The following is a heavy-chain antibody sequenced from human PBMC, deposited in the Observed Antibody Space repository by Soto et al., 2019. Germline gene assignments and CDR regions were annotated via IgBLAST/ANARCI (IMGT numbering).Heavy chain of an antibody. CDR2: ISYSGST. CDR3: ARAGYYDSSGYQYNWFDP. D-gene: IGHD3-22*01. Sequence: QVQLQESGPGLVKPSQTLSLTCTVSGGSISSGDYYWSWIRQPPGKGLEWVGYISYSGSTYYDPSLNSRVTISANTSKNQSSLKLSSVTAADTAVYYCARAGYYDSSGYQYNWFDPLGQGTLVTVSS. CDR1: GGSISSGDYY. V-gene: IGHV4-30-4*01. J-gene: IGHJ5*02.